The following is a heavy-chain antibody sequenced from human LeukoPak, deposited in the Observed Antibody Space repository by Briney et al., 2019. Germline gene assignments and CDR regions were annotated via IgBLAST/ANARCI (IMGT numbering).Heavy chain of an antibody. CDR1: GASISSSSYF. CDR2: IYYSGST. V-gene: IGHV4-39*07. J-gene: IGHJ5*02. CDR3: ASVGWFGEFLGPS. Sequence: SETQSLTCTVSGASISSSSYFWSWIRQPPGKGLDWIGNIYYSGSTYYNPSLKSRVTISVDTSKNQFSLKLTSVTAADTAVYYCASVGWFGEFLGPSWGQGTLVTVSS. D-gene: IGHD3-10*01.